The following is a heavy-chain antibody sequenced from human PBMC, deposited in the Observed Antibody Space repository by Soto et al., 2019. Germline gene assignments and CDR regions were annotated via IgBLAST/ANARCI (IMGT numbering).Heavy chain of an antibody. CDR2: VTADGGT. CDR3: APHVSCSGGSCQYDAFAI. CDR1: GFTVSSHA. J-gene: IGHJ3*02. D-gene: IGHD2-15*01. V-gene: IGHV3-23*01. Sequence: EVQVLESGGGLVQPGGSLRLSCEGSGFTVSSHAMTWIRQAPGKGPEWVSTVTADGGTYYADSVKGRFAMSRDTSENTXXLQMNSLGGEDTAAYYCAPHVSCSGGSCQYDAFAIRGQGTMVTVSS.